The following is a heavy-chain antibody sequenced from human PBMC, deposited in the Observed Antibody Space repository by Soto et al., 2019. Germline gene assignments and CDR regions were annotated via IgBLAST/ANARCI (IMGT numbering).Heavy chain of an antibody. D-gene: IGHD2-15*01. CDR3: ARAGAAPYYYYGMDV. V-gene: IGHV1-18*01. J-gene: IGHJ6*02. CDR1: GYTFSTSG. Sequence: QVQLVQSGAEVRKPGASVKVSCKASGYTFSTSGMSWLRQAPGQGLEWMGWISTYNGDTNDAPKFQDRVTMTSDTSTSTVYMEVRSLRSDDTAVYYCARAGAAPYYYYGMDVWGQGTRVTVPS. CDR2: ISTYNGDT.